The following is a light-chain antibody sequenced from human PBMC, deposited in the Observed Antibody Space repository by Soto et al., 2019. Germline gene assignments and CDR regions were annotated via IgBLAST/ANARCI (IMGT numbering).Light chain of an antibody. Sequence: IVLTQSPATLCLSPGERATLSCRASQYITIYLAWYQQKPGQAPRLLIYGASTRATGIPARFSGSGSGTEFTLTISSLQSEDFAVYYCQQYNNWPWTFGQGTKVDIK. CDR1: QYITIY. J-gene: IGKJ1*01. V-gene: IGKV3-15*01. CDR3: QQYNNWPWT. CDR2: GAS.